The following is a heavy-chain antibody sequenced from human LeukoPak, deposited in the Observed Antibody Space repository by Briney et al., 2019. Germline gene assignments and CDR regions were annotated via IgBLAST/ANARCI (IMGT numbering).Heavy chain of an antibody. J-gene: IGHJ4*02. CDR3: ARARGQSGVDY. CDR2: LSTSGTT. Sequence: KPSQTLSLTCTVSGGSISSGSYYWSWIRQPAGKGLEWIGRLSTSGTTNYNPSLKSRVTMSVDTSKNQFSLNLTSVTAADTAVYYCARARGQSGVDYWGQGTLVTVSS. V-gene: IGHV4-61*02. D-gene: IGHD3-10*01. CDR1: GGSISSGSYY.